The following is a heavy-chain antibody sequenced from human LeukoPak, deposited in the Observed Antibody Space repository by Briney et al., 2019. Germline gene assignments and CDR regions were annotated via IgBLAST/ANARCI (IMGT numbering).Heavy chain of an antibody. D-gene: IGHD3-22*01. Sequence: PGGSLRLSCAASGFTFSSYWMHWVRQSPGTGLVGVSRINTDGSDTNYADSVKGRFTISGDNAKNTLYLQMTSLRAEDTAVYYCARGHYYDSTGYYYYWGEGSLVTVSS. J-gene: IGHJ4*02. CDR1: GFTFSSYW. CDR2: INTDGSDT. V-gene: IGHV3-74*01. CDR3: ARGHYYDSTGYYYY.